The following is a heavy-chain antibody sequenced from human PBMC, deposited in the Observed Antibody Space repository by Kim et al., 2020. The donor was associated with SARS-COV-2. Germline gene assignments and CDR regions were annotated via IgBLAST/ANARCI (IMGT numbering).Heavy chain of an antibody. J-gene: IGHJ4*02. CDR3: ARGRIVGAIRPSAFSGYFDY. CDR2: INHSGST. Sequence: SETLSLTCAVYGGSFSGYYWSWIRQPPGKGLEWIGEINHSGSTNYNPSLKSRVTISVDTSKNQFSLKLSSVTAADTAVYYCARGRIVGAIRPSAFSGYFDYWGQGTLVTVSS. CDR1: GGSFSGYY. D-gene: IGHD1-26*01. V-gene: IGHV4-34*01.